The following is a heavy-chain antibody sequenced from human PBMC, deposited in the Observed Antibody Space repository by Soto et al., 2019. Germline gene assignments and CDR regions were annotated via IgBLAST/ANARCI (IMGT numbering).Heavy chain of an antibody. D-gene: IGHD4-17*01. CDR1: GFTFSNFA. Sequence: EVQLLESGGGLVQPGGSLRLSCAASGFTFSNFAMSWVRQAPGKGLEWVSGVTGNGGSTYYADSVKGRFTISRDTSKNAVYRLINGLRVEDTAVYCCAKGSACGDYFDYWGQGPLVTVSS. V-gene: IGHV3-23*01. CDR2: VTGNGGST. CDR3: AKGSACGDYFDY. J-gene: IGHJ4*02.